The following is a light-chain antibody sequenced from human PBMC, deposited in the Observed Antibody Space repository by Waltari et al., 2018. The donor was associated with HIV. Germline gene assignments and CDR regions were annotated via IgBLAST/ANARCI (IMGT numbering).Light chain of an antibody. J-gene: IGKJ2*01. CDR1: QSLFSNSTKRTC. V-gene: IGKV4-1*01. CDR3: QQCNSFPFT. CDR2: WAS. Sequence: DVVMTQSPDSLTVSVGETATLNCKSSQSLFSNSTKRTCLAWYQKRAGQPPKLLIYWASTRESEIPDRFSGSGSATDFTLTISSLQAEDVAVYYCQQCNSFPFTFGQGTKVEI.